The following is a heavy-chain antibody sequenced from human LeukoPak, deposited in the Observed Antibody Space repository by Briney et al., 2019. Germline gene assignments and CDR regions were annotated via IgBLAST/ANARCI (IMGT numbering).Heavy chain of an antibody. Sequence: GRSLRLSCTASGFPFRSYRMHWVRQAPGKGLEWVAIVSNDARYKDYADSVKGRFTISRDNSKNTLYLEMNSLRAEDTALYYCAGWRGSASGSFSGPLDYWGQGTLVTVSS. V-gene: IGHV3-30*04. CDR3: AGWRGSASGSFSGPLDY. D-gene: IGHD3-10*01. CDR2: VSNDARYK. CDR1: GFPFRSYR. J-gene: IGHJ4*02.